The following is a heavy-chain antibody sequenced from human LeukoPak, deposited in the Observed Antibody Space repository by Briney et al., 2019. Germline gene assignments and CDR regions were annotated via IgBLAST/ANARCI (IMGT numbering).Heavy chain of an antibody. V-gene: IGHV3-23*01. J-gene: IGHJ4*02. CDR3: ARDEDTSALSEY. CDR1: GFSFGSNT. D-gene: IGHD2/OR15-2a*01. CDR2: ISNNGGNT. Sequence: GGSLRLSCAGSGFSFGSNTMSWVRQARGRGLEGVSSISNNGGNTDYTDSVRGSLTISRDNSKSTLYSHMDSLRADDTAVYYCARDEDTSALSEYWGQGTLVTVSS.